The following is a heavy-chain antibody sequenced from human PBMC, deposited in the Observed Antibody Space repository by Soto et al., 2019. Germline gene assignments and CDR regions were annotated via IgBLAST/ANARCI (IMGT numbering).Heavy chain of an antibody. CDR1: GFSLSTRGMS. J-gene: IGHJ4*02. CDR3: ARRSESSNYFDY. V-gene: IGHV2-5*02. D-gene: IGHD3-3*01. CDR2: IYWDDDE. Sequence: QITLKESGPPLVKPTQTLTLTCTFSGFSLSTRGMSVGWIRQAPGKALEWLALIYWDDDERYSPSLKSRLTITKDTSKNQVVLTLTNMDPVDTATYFCARRSESSNYFDYWGQGTLVTVSS.